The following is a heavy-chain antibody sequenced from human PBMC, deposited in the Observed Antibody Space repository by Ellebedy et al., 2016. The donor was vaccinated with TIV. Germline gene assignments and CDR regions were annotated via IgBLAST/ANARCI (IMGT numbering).Heavy chain of an antibody. V-gene: IGHV1-3*01. J-gene: IGHJ4*02. CDR3: ASGPDQGVVVTGLDY. CDR1: GYTFTSYG. CDR2: INAGNGNT. Sequence: AASVKVSCKASGYTFTSYGISWVRQAPGQGLEWMGWINAGNGNTKYSQKFQGRVTITRDTSASTAYMELSSLRSEDTAVYYCASGPDQGVVVTGLDYWGQGTLVTVSS. D-gene: IGHD2-21*02.